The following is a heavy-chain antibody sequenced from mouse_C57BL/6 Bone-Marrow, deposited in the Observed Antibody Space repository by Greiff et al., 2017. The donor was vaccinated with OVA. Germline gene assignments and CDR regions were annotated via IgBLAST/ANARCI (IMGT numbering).Heavy chain of an antibody. CDR1: GFTFSDYG. J-gene: IGHJ3*01. V-gene: IGHV5-15*01. CDR2: ISNLAYSI. D-gene: IGHD2-5*01. CDR3: ARLHYSNLWFAY. Sequence: VKLVESGGGLVQPGGSLKLSCAASGFTFSDYGMAWVRQAPRTGPEWVAFISNLAYSIYYADTVTGRFTISRENAKNTLYLEMSSLRSEDTAMYYCARLHYSNLWFAYWGQGTLVTVSA.